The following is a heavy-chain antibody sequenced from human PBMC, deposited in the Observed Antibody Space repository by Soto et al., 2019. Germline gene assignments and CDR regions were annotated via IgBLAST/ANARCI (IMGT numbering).Heavy chain of an antibody. CDR2: IIPIFGTA. J-gene: IGHJ4*02. D-gene: IGHD3-22*01. V-gene: IGHV1-69*13. Sequence: SVKVSCKASGGTFSSYAISWVRQAPGQGLEWMGGIIPIFGTANYAQKFQGRVTITADESTSTAYMELSSLRSEDTAVYYCARGRDHYYDSSGYYDYFDYWGQGTLVTVSS. CDR3: ARGRDHYYDSSGYYDYFDY. CDR1: GGTFSSYA.